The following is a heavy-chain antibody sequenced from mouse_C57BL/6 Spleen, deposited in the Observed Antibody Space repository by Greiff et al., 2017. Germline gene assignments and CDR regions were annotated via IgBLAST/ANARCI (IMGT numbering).Heavy chain of an antibody. D-gene: IGHD2-1*01. CDR1: GFTFSSYA. Sequence: EVKVVESGGGLVKPGGSLKLSCAASGFTFSSYAMSWVRQTPEKRLEWVATISDGGSYTYYPDNVKGRFTISRDNAKNNLYLQMSHLKSEDTAMYYCARDGDGNYYCDYWGQGTTLTVSS. V-gene: IGHV5-4*01. CDR2: ISDGGSYT. J-gene: IGHJ2*01. CDR3: ARDGDGNYYCDY.